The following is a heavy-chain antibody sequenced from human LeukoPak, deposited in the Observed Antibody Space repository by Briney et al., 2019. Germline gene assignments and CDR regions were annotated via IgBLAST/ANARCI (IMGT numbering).Heavy chain of an antibody. D-gene: IGHD1-26*01. CDR1: GYTFTNYG. CDR2: ISTYNDDT. J-gene: IGHJ6*02. V-gene: IGHV1-18*01. Sequence: RASVKVSCRASGYTFTNYGISWVRQAPGQGLEWMGWISTYNDDTNYAQKLQGRVTMTTDTSTSTAYMELRSLRSDDTAVYYCARIPFRATGGMDVWGQGTTVTVSS. CDR3: ARIPFRATGGMDV.